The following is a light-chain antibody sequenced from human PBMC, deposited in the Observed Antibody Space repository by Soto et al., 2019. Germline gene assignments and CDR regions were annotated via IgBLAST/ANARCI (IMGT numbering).Light chain of an antibody. CDR2: GAS. V-gene: IGKV1-8*01. CDR1: QDISSY. CDR3: QQYYRFPWT. J-gene: IGKJ1*01. Sequence: AIRMTQFPSSLSGSTGNRVTITCRASQDISSYLAWYQQKPGEAPKVLIYGASILQGGVPSGFSGSGSGTDFTLPISSLQSEGFATYYCQQYYRFPWTFGQGTKVEI.